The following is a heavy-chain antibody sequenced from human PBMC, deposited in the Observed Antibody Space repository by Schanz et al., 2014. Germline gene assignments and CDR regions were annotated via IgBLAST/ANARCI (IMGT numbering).Heavy chain of an antibody. Sequence: VQLVESGGGLVKPGGSLRLSCTASGFPFSDYFMAWIRQPPGRGLEWVSYIGNGGVTIYYADSVKGRFTISRDNSKNTLYLQMNSLRAEDTAVYFCAKIERNEDWGQGTLVTVSS. J-gene: IGHJ4*02. CDR1: GFPFSDYF. CDR2: IGNGGVTI. CDR3: AKIERNED. V-gene: IGHV3-11*01. D-gene: IGHD1-1*01.